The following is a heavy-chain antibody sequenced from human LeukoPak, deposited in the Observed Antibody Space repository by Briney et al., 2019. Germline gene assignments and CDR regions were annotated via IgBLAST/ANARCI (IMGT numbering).Heavy chain of an antibody. CDR1: GFTFSSYG. Sequence: GGSLRLSCAASGFTFSSYGMHWVRQASGKGLEWVAVISYDGSNKYYADSVKGRFTISRDNSKNTLYLQMNSLRAEDTAVYYCAELGITMIGGVWGKGTTVTISS. D-gene: IGHD3-10*02. CDR3: AELGITMIGGV. CDR2: ISYDGSNK. J-gene: IGHJ6*04. V-gene: IGHV3-30*18.